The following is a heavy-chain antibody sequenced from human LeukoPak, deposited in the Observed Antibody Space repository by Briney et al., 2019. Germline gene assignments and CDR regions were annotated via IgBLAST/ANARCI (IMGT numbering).Heavy chain of an antibody. CDR1: GDSVPSNSAA. CDR3: ARGVVVVPAANYYYGMDV. D-gene: IGHD2-2*01. CDR2: TYYRAKWYN. J-gene: IGHJ6*04. V-gene: IGHV6-1*01. Sequence: SQTLSLTCAIYGDSVPSNSAAWNWIRQSPSRGLEWLGRTYYRAKWYNDYAVSVKSRITINPDTSKNQFSLQLNSVTPEGTVVYYCARGVVVVPAANYYYGMDVWGKGTTVTVSS.